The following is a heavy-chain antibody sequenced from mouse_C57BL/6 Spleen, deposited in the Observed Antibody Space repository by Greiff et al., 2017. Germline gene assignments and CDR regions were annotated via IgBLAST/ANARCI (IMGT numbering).Heavy chain of an antibody. J-gene: IGHJ1*03. CDR2: INPSSGYT. CDR3: ARYYYGSSYDWYFDV. CDR1: GYTFTSYW. V-gene: IGHV1-7*01. Sequence: QVHVKQSGAELAKPGASVKLSCKASGYTFTSYWMHWVKQRPGQGLEWIGYINPSSGYTNYNQKFKDKATLTADKSSSTAYMQLSSLTYEDSAVYYCARYYYGSSYDWYFDVWGTGTTVTVSS. D-gene: IGHD1-1*01.